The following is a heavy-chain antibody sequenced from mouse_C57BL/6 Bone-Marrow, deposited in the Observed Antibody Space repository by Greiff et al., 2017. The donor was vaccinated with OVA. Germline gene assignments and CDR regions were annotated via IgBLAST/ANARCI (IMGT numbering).Heavy chain of an antibody. J-gene: IGHJ4*01. CDR1: GYTFTSYC. CDR2: IHPNSGST. D-gene: IGHD2-1*01. CDR3: ARENYNYAMDY. Sequence: QVQLQQPGAELVKPGASVTLSCTASGYTFTSYCMHWVKQRPGQGLEWIGMIHPNSGSTNYNEKFKSKATLTVDNSSSTAYMQLSSLTSEDSAVYYCARENYNYAMDYWGQGTTVTVSS. V-gene: IGHV1-64*01.